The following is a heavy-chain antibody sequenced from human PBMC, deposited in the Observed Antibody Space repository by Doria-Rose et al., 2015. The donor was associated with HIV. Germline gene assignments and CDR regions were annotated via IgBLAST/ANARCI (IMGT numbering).Heavy chain of an antibody. Sequence: WIRQPPGQGLEWIGDLYSSGSTNYNPSLKRRVTISVDTSKKQFSLKLSSVTAADTALYYCARDLDYYDSSGAIGAFDIWGQGTMVTVSS. CDR2: LYSSGST. J-gene: IGHJ3*02. CDR3: ARDLDYYDSSGAIGAFDI. D-gene: IGHD3-22*01. V-gene: IGHV4-59*01.